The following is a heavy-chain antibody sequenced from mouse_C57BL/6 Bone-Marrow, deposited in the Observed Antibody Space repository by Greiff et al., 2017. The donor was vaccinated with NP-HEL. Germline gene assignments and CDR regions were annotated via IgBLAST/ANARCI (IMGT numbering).Heavy chain of an antibody. CDR3: ARHYYSNYFDY. J-gene: IGHJ2*01. V-gene: IGHV5-6*01. Sequence: VQLKESGGDLVKPGGSLKLSCAASGFTFSSYGMSWVRQTPDKRLEWVATISSGGSYTYYPDSVKGRFTISRDNAKNTLYLQRSSLKSEDTAMYYCARHYYSNYFDYWGQGTTLTVSS. CDR2: ISSGGSYT. D-gene: IGHD2-5*01. CDR1: GFTFSSYG.